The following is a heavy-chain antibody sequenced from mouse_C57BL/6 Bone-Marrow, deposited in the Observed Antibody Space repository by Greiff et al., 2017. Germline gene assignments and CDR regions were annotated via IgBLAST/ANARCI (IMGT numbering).Heavy chain of an antibody. CDR3: ARGSYYCGSSYWYFDV. V-gene: IGHV1-72*01. J-gene: IGHJ1*03. D-gene: IGHD1-1*01. CDR2: IDPNSGGT. CDR1: GYTFTSYW. Sequence: QVQLQQPGAELVKPGASVKLSCKASGYTFTSYWMHWVKQRPGRGLEWIGRIDPNSGGTKYNEQFKSKATLTVDNPSSTAYMQLSSLTSEDSAVYYCARGSYYCGSSYWYFDVWGTGTTVTVSS.